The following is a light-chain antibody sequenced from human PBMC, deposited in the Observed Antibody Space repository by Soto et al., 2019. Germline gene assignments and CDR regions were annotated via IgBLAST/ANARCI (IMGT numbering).Light chain of an antibody. J-gene: IGKJ5*01. CDR2: DAS. CDR3: QHPWA. CDR1: QSVSSY. V-gene: IGKV3-11*01. Sequence: EIVLTQSPATLSLSPGERATLSCRASQSVSSYLAWYQQKPGQAPRLLIYDASNRATGIPARFSGSGSGTDLTLTISSLEPEDFAVYYCQHPWAFGQGTRLEIK.